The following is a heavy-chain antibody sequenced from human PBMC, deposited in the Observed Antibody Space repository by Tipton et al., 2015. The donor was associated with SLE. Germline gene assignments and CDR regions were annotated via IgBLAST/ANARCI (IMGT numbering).Heavy chain of an antibody. CDR3: ARGDRTTWTFDY. CDR1: GGSFSDYY. Sequence: LSLTCVVYGGSFSDYYMNWIRQAPGKGLEWVSYISSSGSTIFYADSVRGRFSISRDNAKNSLSLQMNSLRAEDTAVYYCARGDRTTWTFDYWGQGTLVTVSS. D-gene: IGHD3-16*01. J-gene: IGHJ4*02. V-gene: IGHV3-11*04. CDR2: ISSSGSTI.